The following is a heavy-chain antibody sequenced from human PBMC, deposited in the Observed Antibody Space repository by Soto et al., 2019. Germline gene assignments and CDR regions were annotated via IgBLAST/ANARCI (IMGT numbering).Heavy chain of an antibody. D-gene: IGHD6-6*01. CDR3: ARDTSQQLGDYYYYGMDV. CDR1: GYTFTGYY. J-gene: IGHJ6*02. V-gene: IGHV1-2*02. Sequence: GASVKVSCKASGYTFTGYYMHWVRQAPGQGLEWMGWINPNSGGTNYAQKFQGRVTMTRDTSISTAYMELSRLRSDDTAVYYCARDTSQQLGDYYYYGMDVWGQGTTVTVSS. CDR2: INPNSGGT.